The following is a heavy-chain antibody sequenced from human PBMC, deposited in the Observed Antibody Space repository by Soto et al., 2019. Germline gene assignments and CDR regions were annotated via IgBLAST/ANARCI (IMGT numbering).Heavy chain of an antibody. CDR3: YLHDSSGYYYFDY. D-gene: IGHD3-22*01. CDR2: IKSKTDGGTT. Sequence: GGSLRLSCAASGFTFSNAWMNWVRQAPGKGLEWVGRIKSKTDGGTTDYAAPVKGRFTISRDDSKNTLYLQMNSLKTEDTAVYYCYLHDSSGYYYFDYWGQGTLVTVSS. J-gene: IGHJ4*02. V-gene: IGHV3-15*07. CDR1: GFTFSNAW.